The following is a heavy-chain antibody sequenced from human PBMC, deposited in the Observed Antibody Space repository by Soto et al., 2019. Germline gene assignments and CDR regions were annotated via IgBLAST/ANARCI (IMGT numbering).Heavy chain of an antibody. D-gene: IGHD1-20*01. V-gene: IGHV2-5*01. J-gene: IGHJ4*02. CDR1: GFSLSNSGVG. CDR3: ARRRGYNWNNPAFDY. CDR2: IYWNDDK. Sequence: SGPTLVNPTQTLTLTCSFSGFSLSNSGVGVGWIRQPPGKAREWLALIYWNDDKKFRSSLKSRLGITKDTFRNQVVLTMTNMDPVDTGTYYCARRRGYNWNNPAFDYWGPGAQVT.